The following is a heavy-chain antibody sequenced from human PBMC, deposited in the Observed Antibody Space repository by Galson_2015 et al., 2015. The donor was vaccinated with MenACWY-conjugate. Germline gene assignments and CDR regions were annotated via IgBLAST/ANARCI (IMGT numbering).Heavy chain of an antibody. Sequence: SLRLSCAASGFDFSNYCMHWVRQGPGKGLECVSRVCAGGISIMYGDAVRGRFTISRDDAQNTLYLQMDGLRADDTAVYFCVRGSSGWRGMDIWGQRTTVTVSS. CDR1: GFDFSNYC. J-gene: IGHJ6*02. CDR2: VCAGGISI. CDR3: VRGSSGWRGMDI. D-gene: IGHD6-19*01. V-gene: IGHV3-74*03.